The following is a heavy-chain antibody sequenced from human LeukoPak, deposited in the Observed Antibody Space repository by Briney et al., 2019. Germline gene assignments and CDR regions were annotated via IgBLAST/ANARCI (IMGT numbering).Heavy chain of an antibody. CDR2: IRYDGSKT. CDR1: GFIFSNSG. J-gene: IGHJ4*02. D-gene: IGHD4-17*01. CDR3: ARGGVGESGVDY. Sequence: PGGSLRLSCAASGFIFSNSGMHWFRQAPGQGLQWVALIRYDGSKTFYADSVKGRLSISRDNSKNTLYLEMKSLRVEDTATYYCARGGVGESGVDYWGQGTLVTVSS. V-gene: IGHV3-30*02.